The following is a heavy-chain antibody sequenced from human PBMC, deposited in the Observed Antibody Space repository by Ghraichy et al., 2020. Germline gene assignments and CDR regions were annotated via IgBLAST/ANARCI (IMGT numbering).Heavy chain of an antibody. CDR1: GGSFSGYY. CDR2: INHSGST. J-gene: IGHJ4*02. Sequence: ESLNISCAVYGGSFSGYYWSWIRQPPGKGLEWIGEINHSGSTNYNPSLKSRVTISVDTSKNQFSLKLSSVTAADTAVYYCARGGVAAAGTPFDYWGQGTLVTVSS. D-gene: IGHD6-13*01. CDR3: ARGGVAAAGTPFDY. V-gene: IGHV4-34*01.